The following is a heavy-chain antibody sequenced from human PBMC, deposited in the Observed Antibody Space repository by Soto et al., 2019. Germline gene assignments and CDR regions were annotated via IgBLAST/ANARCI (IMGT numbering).Heavy chain of an antibody. V-gene: IGHV3-21*02. CDR2: ISSSGRYI. J-gene: IGHJ5*02. Sequence: EVQLVESGGGLVKPGGSLRLSCAASGFTFNTYTMNWVRQAPGKGLEWVSSISSSGRYIYYADSLTGRFTISRDNAKNSLYLQMTSLRAEDTAVYYRATDNGAFDPWGQGTLVTVSS. CDR1: GFTFNTYT. CDR3: ATDNGAFDP. D-gene: IGHD3-10*01.